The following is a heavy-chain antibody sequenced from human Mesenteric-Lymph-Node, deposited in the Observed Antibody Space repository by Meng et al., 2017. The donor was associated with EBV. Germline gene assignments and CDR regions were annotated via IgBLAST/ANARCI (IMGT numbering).Heavy chain of an antibody. CDR1: GYTFTSYD. CDR2: MNPDNGNT. CDR3: SRDSIYQGRDS. D-gene: IGHD2-2*01. J-gene: IGHJ4*02. Sequence: QVDLVQSGAEVKKPGASVKVSCKASGYTFTSYDINWVRQATGQGLEWIGWMNPDNGNTASAEKFQGRVTMTRNTSTNTAYMELNSLTSEDTAVYYCSRDSIYQGRDSWGQGTLVTVSS. V-gene: IGHV1-8*01.